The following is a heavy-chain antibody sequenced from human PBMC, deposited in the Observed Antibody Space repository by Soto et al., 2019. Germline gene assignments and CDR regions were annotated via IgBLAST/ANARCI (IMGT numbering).Heavy chain of an antibody. CDR1: GFTFSSYS. J-gene: IGHJ4*01. V-gene: IGHV3-21*01. D-gene: IGHD6-19*01. Sequence: GGSLRLSCAASGFTFSSYSMNWVRQAPGKGLEWVSSISSSSSYIYYADSVKGRFTISRDNAKNSLYLQMNSLRAEDTAAYYCRLAQEYSSGWPEEDFDYWGHGTLVTVSS. CDR3: RLAQEYSSGWPEEDFDY. CDR2: ISSSSSYI.